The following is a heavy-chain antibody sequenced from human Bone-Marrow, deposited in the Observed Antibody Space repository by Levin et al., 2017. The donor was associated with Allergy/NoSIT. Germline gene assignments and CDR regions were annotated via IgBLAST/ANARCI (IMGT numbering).Heavy chain of an antibody. D-gene: IGHD1-26*01. CDR3: AKGRTGGSYLSPFDY. V-gene: IGHV3-30*18. Sequence: GESLKISCAASGFTFSSYGMHWVRQAPGKGLEWVAVISYDGSNKYYADSVKGRFTISRDNSKNTLYLQMNSLRAEDTAVYYCAKGRTGGSYLSPFDYWGQGTLVTVSS. J-gene: IGHJ4*02. CDR1: GFTFSSYG. CDR2: ISYDGSNK.